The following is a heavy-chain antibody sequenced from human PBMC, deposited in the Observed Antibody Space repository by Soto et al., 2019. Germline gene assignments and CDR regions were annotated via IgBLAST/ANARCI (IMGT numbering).Heavy chain of an antibody. V-gene: IGHV3-23*01. D-gene: IGHD2-2*01. CDR3: AKDKGGRYCSRTSCLYSFDY. CDR2: ISDSGST. J-gene: IGHJ4*02. Sequence: EVQLLESGGGLVQPGGSLRLSCTASGFTFSTYAMSWVRQAPGKGLEWVSTISDSGSTYYAYSVKGRFTISRDNSKNTLYLEMNSRRAEDTAVYYCAKDKGGRYCSRTSCLYSFDYWGQGTLVTVSS. CDR1: GFTFSTYA.